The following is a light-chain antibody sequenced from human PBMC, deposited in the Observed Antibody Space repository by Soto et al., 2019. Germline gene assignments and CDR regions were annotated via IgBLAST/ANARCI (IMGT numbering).Light chain of an antibody. CDR3: QQSYSTPRGT. Sequence: DIQMTQSPSSLSASVGDRVTLTCRASQSIINYLNWYQQKPGKAPKLLIYATSSLQSGVPSRFSGSGSGTNFALTISSLQPEDFATYYCQQSYSTPRGTFGGGTKVEIK. CDR1: QSIINY. CDR2: ATS. J-gene: IGKJ4*01. V-gene: IGKV1-39*01.